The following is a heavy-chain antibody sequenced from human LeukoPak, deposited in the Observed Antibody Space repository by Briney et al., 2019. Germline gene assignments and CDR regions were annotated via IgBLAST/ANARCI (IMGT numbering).Heavy chain of an antibody. CDR3: VAGWYFDI. Sequence: GGSLRLSCAGSGFTFSNAWMSWVRQAPGKGLEWVGRIKSKSDGGTTDYAAPVKGRFTISRDDSRNTMNVQMNSLKTEDTAVYYCVAGWYFDIWGRGTLVTVPS. J-gene: IGHJ2*01. CDR1: GFTFSNAW. CDR2: IKSKSDGGTT. V-gene: IGHV3-15*01.